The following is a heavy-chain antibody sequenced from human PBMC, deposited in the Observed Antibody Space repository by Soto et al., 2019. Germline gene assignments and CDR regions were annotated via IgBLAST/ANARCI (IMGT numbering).Heavy chain of an antibody. CDR2: IYYIGTT. D-gene: IGHD1-1*01. CDR1: GGSIRNGNYY. Sequence: QVQLQESGPGLVKASQTLSLTCTVSGGSIRNGNYYWSWIHQLPGKGLEWIGNIYYIGTTSYNPSLKSRVIISIDTSKNQFSLELTSVLAADTAVYYCAKNETTRPWFDPWGQGTLVTVSS. CDR3: AKNETTRPWFDP. V-gene: IGHV4-31*03. J-gene: IGHJ5*02.